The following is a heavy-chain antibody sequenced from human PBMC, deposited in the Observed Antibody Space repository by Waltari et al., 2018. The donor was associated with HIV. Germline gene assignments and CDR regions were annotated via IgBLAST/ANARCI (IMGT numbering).Heavy chain of an antibody. D-gene: IGHD1-1*01. V-gene: IGHV3-9*01. CDR2: ISWNSGSI. CDR1: GFTFDDYA. CDR3: AKGYNWNDSAFDI. Sequence: EVQLVESGGGLVQPGRSLRLSCPASGFTFDDYALHWVRQAPGKGLEWVSGISWNSGSIGYADSVKGRFTISRDNAKNSLYLQMNSLRAEDTALYYCAKGYNWNDSAFDIWGQGTMVTVSS. J-gene: IGHJ3*02.